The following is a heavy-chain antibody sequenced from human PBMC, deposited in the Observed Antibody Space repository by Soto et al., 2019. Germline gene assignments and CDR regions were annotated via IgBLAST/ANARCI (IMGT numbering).Heavy chain of an antibody. J-gene: IGHJ3*02. D-gene: IGHD1-26*01. Sequence: ASVKVSCKASGYTFTSYGISWVRQAPGQGLEWMGWISPYNANTNYAQKLQGRVTMTTDTSASTAYMELRSLRSDDTAVYFCARWEGVAARHDVYDIWGQGNIVTVSS. CDR1: GYTFTSYG. CDR2: ISPYNANT. CDR3: ARWEGVAARHDVYDI. V-gene: IGHV1-18*04.